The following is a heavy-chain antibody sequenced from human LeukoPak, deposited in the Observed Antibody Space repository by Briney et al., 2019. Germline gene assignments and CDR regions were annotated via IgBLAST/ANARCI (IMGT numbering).Heavy chain of an antibody. CDR3: ARVVDTAMVIGY. Sequence: ASVKVSCKASGYTFASYDINWVRQATGQGLEWMGWMNPNSGNTGYAQKFQGRVTMTRNTSKSTAYMELSSLRSEDTAVYYCARVVDTAMVIGYWGQGTLVTVSS. J-gene: IGHJ4*02. CDR1: GYTFASYD. V-gene: IGHV1-8*01. D-gene: IGHD5-18*01. CDR2: MNPNSGNT.